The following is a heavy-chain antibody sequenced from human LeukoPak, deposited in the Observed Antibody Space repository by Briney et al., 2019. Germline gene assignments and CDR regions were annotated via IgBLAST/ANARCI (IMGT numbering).Heavy chain of an antibody. CDR2: IWYDGSND. V-gene: IGHV3-33*01. Sequence: SGGSLRLSCATSGFTFSNYGMHCVRQAPGKGLEWVAIIWYDGSNDFYAESVKGRFTISRDNSNNKIYLQMNSLRVEDTAVYFCAREGIGIGAACDFWGQGTLVAVSS. D-gene: IGHD6-25*01. CDR3: AREGIGIGAACDF. CDR1: GFTFSNYG. J-gene: IGHJ4*02.